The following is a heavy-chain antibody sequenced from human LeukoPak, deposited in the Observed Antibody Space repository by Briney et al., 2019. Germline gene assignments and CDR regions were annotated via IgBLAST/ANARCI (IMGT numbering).Heavy chain of an antibody. CDR1: GESFSIYY. CDR3: ARGLGGRDDY. Sequence: SETLSLTCAIYGESFSIYYWSWIRQPPGKGLGWIGEINHSGSTNCNPSLKSRVTLSVDTSKNQFSLNLSSVTAADTAVYYCARGLGGRDDYWGQGTLVTVSS. J-gene: IGHJ4*02. D-gene: IGHD1-26*01. V-gene: IGHV4-34*01. CDR2: INHSGST.